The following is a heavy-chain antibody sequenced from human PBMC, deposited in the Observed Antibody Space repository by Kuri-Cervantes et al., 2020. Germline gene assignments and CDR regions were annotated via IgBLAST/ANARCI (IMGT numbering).Heavy chain of an antibody. Sequence: ETLSLTCAVYGGSFSGYYWSWIRQPPGKGLEWVSSISSSSSYIYYADSVKGRFTISRDNAKNSLYLQMNSLRAEDTAVYYCARLPDLGGSLGYWGQGTLVTVSS. J-gene: IGHJ4*02. CDR3: ARLPDLGGSLGY. V-gene: IGHV3-21*01. CDR2: ISSSSSYI. D-gene: IGHD3-16*01. CDR1: GGSFSGYY.